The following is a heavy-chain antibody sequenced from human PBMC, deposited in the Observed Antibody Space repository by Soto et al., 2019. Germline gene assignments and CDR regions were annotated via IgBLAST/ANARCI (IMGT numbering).Heavy chain of an antibody. J-gene: IGHJ5*02. D-gene: IGHD5-18*01. CDR3: ARGRGYSYGLDP. CDR1: GGSISSGDYY. Sequence: PSETLSLTCTVSGGSISSGDYYWSWIRQPPGKGLEWIGYIYYSGSTYYSPSLKSRVAISLDTSKNQFSLSLSSVTAADTAVYYCARGRGYSYGLDPWGQGTLVTVSS. CDR2: IYYSGST. V-gene: IGHV4-30-4*01.